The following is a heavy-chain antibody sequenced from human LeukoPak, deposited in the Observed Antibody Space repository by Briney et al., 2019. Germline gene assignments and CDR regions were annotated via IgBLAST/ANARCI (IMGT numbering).Heavy chain of an antibody. V-gene: IGHV1-69*04. CDR3: ARVTAAAGTARTDY. D-gene: IGHD6-13*01. J-gene: IGHJ4*02. CDR1: GGTFSSYA. CDR2: IIPILGIA. Sequence: ASVKVSCKASGGTFSSYAISWVRQAPGQGLEWMGRIIPILGIANYAQKFQGRVTITADKSTSTAYMKLSSLRSEDTAVYYCARVTAAAGTARTDYWGQGTLVTVSS.